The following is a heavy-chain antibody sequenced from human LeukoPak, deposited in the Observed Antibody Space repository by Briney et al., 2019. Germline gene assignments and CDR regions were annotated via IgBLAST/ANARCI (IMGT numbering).Heavy chain of an antibody. V-gene: IGHV5-51*01. J-gene: IGHJ1*01. Sequence: GESLQISCKGSGYSFTSYWIGWVRQMPGRGLEWMGIIYPGDSDTRYSPSFQGQVTISADKSISTAYLQWSSLKASDTAMYYCAREFRLYEDYDSSGYYYKYFQHWGQGTLVTVSS. CDR1: GYSFTSYW. CDR2: IYPGDSDT. D-gene: IGHD3-22*01. CDR3: AREFRLYEDYDSSGYYYKYFQH.